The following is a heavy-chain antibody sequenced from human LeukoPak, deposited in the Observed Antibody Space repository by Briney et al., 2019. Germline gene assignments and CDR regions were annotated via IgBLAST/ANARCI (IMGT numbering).Heavy chain of an antibody. CDR3: AKEEANYDFWRGYPPPL. V-gene: IGHV3-23*01. Sequence: GGSLRLSCAASGFTFSSYAMSWVRQAPGKGLEWVSAISGSGGSTYYADSVKGRFTIPRDNSKNTLYLQMNSLRAEGTAVYYCAKEEANYDFWRGYPPPLWGQGTLVTVSS. D-gene: IGHD3-3*01. J-gene: IGHJ4*02. CDR2: ISGSGGST. CDR1: GFTFSSYA.